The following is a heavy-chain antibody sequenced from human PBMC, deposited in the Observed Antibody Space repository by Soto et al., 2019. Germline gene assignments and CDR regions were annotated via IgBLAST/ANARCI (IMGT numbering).Heavy chain of an antibody. CDR2: IWYDGSNK. J-gene: IGHJ6*02. Sequence: QVQLVESGGGVVQPGRSLRLSCAASGFTFSSYGMHWVRQAPGKGLEWVAVIWYDGSNKYYADSVKGRFTISRDNSKNTLYLQMNSLRAEDTAVYYCARGAETYYYGMGVWGQGTTVTVSS. CDR1: GFTFSSYG. CDR3: ARGAETYYYGMGV. V-gene: IGHV3-33*01.